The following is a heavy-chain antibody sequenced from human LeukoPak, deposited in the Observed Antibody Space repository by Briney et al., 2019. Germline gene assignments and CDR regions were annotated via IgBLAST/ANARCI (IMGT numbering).Heavy chain of an antibody. CDR2: INHSGTT. J-gene: IGHJ4*02. Sequence: SETPSLTCAVYGGSFSDYYWSWIRQPPGKGLEWIGEINHSGTTNYNPSLKSRVTISVDTSKNQFSLKLSSVTAADTAVYYCARGDRYSSSWPFDFWGQGTLVTVSS. CDR3: ARGDRYSSSWPFDF. D-gene: IGHD6-13*01. V-gene: IGHV4-34*01. CDR1: GGSFSDYY.